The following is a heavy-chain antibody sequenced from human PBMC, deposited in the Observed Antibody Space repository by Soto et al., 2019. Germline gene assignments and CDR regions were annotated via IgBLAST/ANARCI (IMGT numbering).Heavy chain of an antibody. CDR3: APGPSGYYNWFDP. V-gene: IGHV4-34*01. D-gene: IGHD3-3*01. CDR2: INHSGST. J-gene: IGHJ5*02. Sequence: SETLSLTCAVYGGSFSGYYWSWIRQPPGKGLEWIGEINHSGSTNYNPSLKSRVTISVDTSKNQFSLKLSSVTAADTAVYYCAPGPSGYYNWFDPWGQGTLVTVSS. CDR1: GGSFSGYY.